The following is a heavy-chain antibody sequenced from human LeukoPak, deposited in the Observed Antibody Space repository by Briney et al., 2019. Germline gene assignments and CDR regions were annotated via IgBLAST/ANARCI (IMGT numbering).Heavy chain of an antibody. J-gene: IGHJ4*02. V-gene: IGHV4-30-4*08. CDR3: AKWVPMGSSARFDH. D-gene: IGHD6-6*01. CDR2: IYYSGSS. CDR1: GGSISSGDYY. Sequence: SQTLSLTCTVSGGSISSGDYYWSWIRQPPGKGLEWIGYIYYSGSSYYNPSLKSRVAISLGKSENQFSLKVTSVTAADTAVYYCAKWVPMGSSARFDHWGQGTLVTVSS.